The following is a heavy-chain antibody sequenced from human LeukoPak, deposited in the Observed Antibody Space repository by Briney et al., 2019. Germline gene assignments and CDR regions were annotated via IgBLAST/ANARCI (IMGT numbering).Heavy chain of an antibody. CDR2: INYSGNT. J-gene: IGHJ4*02. CDR3: ASMSGYYSKFDY. V-gene: IGHV4-31*03. Sequence: SQTLSLTCTVSGGSTGSAGYYWSWIRQHPGKGLEWIAYINYSGNTYHNPSLKSRVTISVDTSRNQFSPKLNSVTAADTAIYYCASMSGYYSKFDYWGQGTLVTVSS. CDR1: GGSTGSAGYY. D-gene: IGHD3-22*01.